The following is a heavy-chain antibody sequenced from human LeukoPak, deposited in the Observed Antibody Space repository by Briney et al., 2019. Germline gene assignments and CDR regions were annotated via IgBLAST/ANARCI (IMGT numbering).Heavy chain of an antibody. V-gene: IGHV5-51*01. CDR3: ARADYSNYADYYHYYMDV. J-gene: IGHJ6*03. D-gene: IGHD4-11*01. Sequence: GESLKISCKGSGYSFTSYWIGWVRQMPGKGLEWMGIIYPGDSDTRYSPSFLGQVTISADKSISTAYLQWSSLKASDTAMYYCARADYSNYADYYHYYMDVWGKGTTVTVSS. CDR1: GYSFTSYW. CDR2: IYPGDSDT.